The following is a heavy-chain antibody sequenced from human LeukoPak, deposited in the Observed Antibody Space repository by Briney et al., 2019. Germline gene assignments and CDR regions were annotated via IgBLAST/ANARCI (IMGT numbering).Heavy chain of an antibody. V-gene: IGHV4-59*12. CDR2: IYYSGST. D-gene: IGHD1-26*01. J-gene: IGHJ4*02. Sequence: PSETLSLTCTVSGGSISSYYWSWIRQPPGKGLEWIGYIYYSGSTNYNPSLKSRVTISVDTSKNQFSLKLSSVTAVDTAVYYCASLSGSYFGIDYWGQGTLVTVSS. CDR3: ASLSGSYFGIDY. CDR1: GGSISSYY.